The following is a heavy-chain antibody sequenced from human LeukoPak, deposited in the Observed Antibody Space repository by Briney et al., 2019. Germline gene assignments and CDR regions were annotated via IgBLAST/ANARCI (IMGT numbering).Heavy chain of an antibody. D-gene: IGHD5-18*01. Sequence: GGSLRLSCAASGFTFSSYAMHWVRQAPGKGLEWVSSISWNSFTIGYADSVKGRFTISRDNAKNSLYLQMNSLRVEDTALYYCAKDIGRVDTASTYMDVWGKGTTVTISS. V-gene: IGHV3-9*01. CDR3: AKDIGRVDTASTYMDV. CDR2: ISWNSFTI. J-gene: IGHJ6*03. CDR1: GFTFSSYA.